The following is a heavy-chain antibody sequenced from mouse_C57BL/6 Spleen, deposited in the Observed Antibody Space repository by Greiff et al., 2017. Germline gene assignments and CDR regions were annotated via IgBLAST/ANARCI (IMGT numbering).Heavy chain of an antibody. Sequence: EVQLQQSGPELVKPGASVKMSCKASGYTFTDYNMHWVKQSHGKSLEWIGYINPNNGGTSYTQKFKGKATLTVNKSSSTAYMELRSLTSEDSAVYYCARGGYGSSYYYWGQGTTLTVSS. CDR3: ARGGYGSSYYY. D-gene: IGHD1-1*01. CDR1: GYTFTDYN. V-gene: IGHV1-22*01. CDR2: INPNNGGT. J-gene: IGHJ2*01.